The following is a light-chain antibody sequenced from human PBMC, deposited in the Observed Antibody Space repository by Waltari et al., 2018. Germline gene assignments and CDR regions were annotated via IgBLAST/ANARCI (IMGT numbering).Light chain of an antibody. Sequence: SYELTQPPSVSVSPGQAARITCSGDALPKKYAYWYQQKSGQAPVLVISEDRKRPPGIPERFSGSSSGTTATLTLSGAQVEDEGDYYCYSTDSSGTQRVFGGGTKLTVL. CDR3: YSTDSSGTQRV. J-gene: IGLJ2*01. CDR1: ALPKKY. V-gene: IGLV3-10*01. CDR2: EDR.